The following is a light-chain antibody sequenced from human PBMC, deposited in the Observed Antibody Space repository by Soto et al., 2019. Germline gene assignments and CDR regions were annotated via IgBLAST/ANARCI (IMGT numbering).Light chain of an antibody. J-gene: IGLJ3*02. CDR3: SSYTSSSTYWV. V-gene: IGLV2-14*01. Sequence: QSVLTQPASVSGSPGQSITISCTGTSSDVGGYNYVSWYQQHPGKAPKLMIYDVSNRPSGVSNRFSGSKSGNTASLTISGLQAEDEADYYCSSYTSSSTYWVFGGGT. CDR1: SSDVGGYNY. CDR2: DVS.